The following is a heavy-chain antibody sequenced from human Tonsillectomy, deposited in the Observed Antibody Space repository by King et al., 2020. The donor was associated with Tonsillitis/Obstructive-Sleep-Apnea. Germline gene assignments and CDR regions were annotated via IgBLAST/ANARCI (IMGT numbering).Heavy chain of an antibody. D-gene: IGHD1-26*01. Sequence: VQLVESGGGLVQPGGSLRLSCAASGFTFSSYDMHWVRQATGKGLEWVSAIGTAGDTYYPGSVKGRFTISRENAKNSLYLQMNSLRAGDTAVYYCAREGGARIAGYYNHIDVWGKGTTVTVSS. CDR2: IGTAGDT. CDR3: AREGGARIAGYYNHIDV. J-gene: IGHJ6*03. V-gene: IGHV3-13*04. CDR1: GFTFSSYD.